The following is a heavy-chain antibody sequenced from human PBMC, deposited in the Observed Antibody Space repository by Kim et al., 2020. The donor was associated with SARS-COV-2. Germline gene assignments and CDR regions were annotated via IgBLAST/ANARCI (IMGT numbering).Heavy chain of an antibody. D-gene: IGHD2-2*02. CDR2: IIHSGTS. Sequence: SETLSLTCAVYGGSFSGYYWSWIRQPPGKGLEWIGEIIHSGTSNYNPSLKSRVTISVDTSKNHFSLKLSSVTAADSALYYCARGRAFCSSTSCYRTYGMDVWGQGTTVTVSS. CDR1: GGSFSGYY. CDR3: ARGRAFCSSTSCYRTYGMDV. J-gene: IGHJ6*02. V-gene: IGHV4-34*01.